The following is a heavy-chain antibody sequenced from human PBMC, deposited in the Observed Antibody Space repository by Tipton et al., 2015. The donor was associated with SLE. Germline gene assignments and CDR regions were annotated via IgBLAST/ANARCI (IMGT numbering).Heavy chain of an antibody. CDR2: INTNTGNP. V-gene: IGHV7-4-1*02. J-gene: IGHJ6*02. Sequence: QVQLVQSGSELKKPGASVKVSCKASGYTSTSYAMNWVRQAPGQGLEWMGWINTNTGNPTYAQGFTGRFVFSLDTSVSTAYLQISSLKAEDTAVYYCASLTYDTSDHSSNYYYYGMDVWGQGTTVTVSS. CDR1: GYTSTSYA. D-gene: IGHD3-22*01. CDR3: ASLTYDTSDHSSNYYYYGMDV.